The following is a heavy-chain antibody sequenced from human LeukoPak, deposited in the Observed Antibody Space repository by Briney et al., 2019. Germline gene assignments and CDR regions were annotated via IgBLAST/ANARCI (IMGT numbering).Heavy chain of an antibody. Sequence: EASVKVSCKASGGTFSSYAISWVRQAPGQGLEWMGRIIPILGIANYAQKFQGRVTITADKSTSTAYMELSSLRSEDTAVYYCARSVGATKGPLDYWGQGTLVTVS. J-gene: IGHJ4*02. CDR1: GGTFSSYA. D-gene: IGHD1-26*01. CDR2: IIPILGIA. CDR3: ARSVGATKGPLDY. V-gene: IGHV1-69*04.